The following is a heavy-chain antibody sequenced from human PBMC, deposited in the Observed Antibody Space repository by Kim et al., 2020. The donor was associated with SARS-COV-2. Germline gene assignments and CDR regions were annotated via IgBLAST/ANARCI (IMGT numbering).Heavy chain of an antibody. CDR1: GFSLSDHW. Sequence: GGSLRLSCAASGFSLSDHWMHWVRQAPGKGLVWVSVINPDGSFTNYADLVKGRFTISRDNAKNTLYLQMNSLRVEDTAVYYSVSPIVALGQGTLVTVSS. CDR3: VSPIVA. J-gene: IGHJ5*02. D-gene: IGHD1-26*01. V-gene: IGHV3-74*01. CDR2: INPDGSFT.